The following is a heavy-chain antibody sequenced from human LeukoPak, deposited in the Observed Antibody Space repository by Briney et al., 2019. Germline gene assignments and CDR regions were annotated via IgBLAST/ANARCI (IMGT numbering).Heavy chain of an antibody. V-gene: IGHV4-31*03. D-gene: IGHD1-26*01. CDR1: GGSISSGGYY. CDR3: ARAYSGSYLDFDY. CDR2: IYYSGST. J-gene: IGHJ4*02. Sequence: SETLSLTCTVSGGSISSGGYYWSWIRQHPGKGLEWIGYIYYSGSTYHNPSLKSRVTISVGTSKNQFSLKLSSVTAADTAVYYCARAYSGSYLDFDYWGQGTLVTVSS.